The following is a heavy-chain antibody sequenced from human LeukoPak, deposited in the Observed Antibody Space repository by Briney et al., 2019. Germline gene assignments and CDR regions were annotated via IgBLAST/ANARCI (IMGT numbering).Heavy chain of an antibody. D-gene: IGHD1-1*01. CDR1: GFTFSDYY. V-gene: IGHV4-34*01. J-gene: IGHJ5*02. Sequence: GSLRLSCAASGFTFSDYYMSWIRQPPGKGLEWIGEINHSGSTNYNPSLKSRVTISVDTSKNQFSLKLSSVTAADTAVYYCARRRPGTTRWFDPWGQGTLVTVSS. CDR2: INHSGST. CDR3: ARRRPGTTRWFDP.